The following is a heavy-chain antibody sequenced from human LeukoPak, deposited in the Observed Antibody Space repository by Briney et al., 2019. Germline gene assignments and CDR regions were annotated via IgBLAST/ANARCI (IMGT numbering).Heavy chain of an antibody. CDR1: GASITSGGYS. CDR2: IYHTGAT. V-gene: IGHV4-30-2*01. D-gene: IGHD3-9*01. Sequence: SETLSLTCAVSGASITSGGYSWNWIRQPPGKGLEWIGFIYHTGATHYNPSLESRVTISLDGPKNQFSLNLSSATAADTAVYYCARETPLRYFDPWGQGTLVTVSS. J-gene: IGHJ4*02. CDR3: ARETPLRYFDP.